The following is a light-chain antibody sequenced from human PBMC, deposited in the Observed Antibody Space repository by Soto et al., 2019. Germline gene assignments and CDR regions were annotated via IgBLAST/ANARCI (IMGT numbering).Light chain of an antibody. Sequence: DIVMTQSPDSLAVSLGERATINCKSSQSVLYSSNNENYLAWYQQKAGQPPNLLIYWASTRESGVPARFSGSGSGTDFTLTISSLQAEDLAIYYCQQYYSTPPTFGQGTKVEIK. J-gene: IGKJ1*01. V-gene: IGKV4-1*01. CDR1: QSVLYSSNNENY. CDR2: WAS. CDR3: QQYYSTPPT.